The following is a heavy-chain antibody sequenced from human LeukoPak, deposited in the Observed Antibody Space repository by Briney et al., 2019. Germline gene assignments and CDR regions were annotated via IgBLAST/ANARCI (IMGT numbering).Heavy chain of an antibody. CDR3: GSLTVVARDH. CDR2: INSDGSRT. J-gene: IGHJ4*02. V-gene: IGHV3-74*01. D-gene: IGHD3-22*01. Sequence: PGGSLRVSCAASGFSFSTHWMHWVRQALGKGLVCVAQINSDGSRTSYADSVKGRFTISRDNAKNTLYLEMISLRAEDTAVYYCGSLTVVARDHWGQGTLVTVSS. CDR1: GFSFSTHW.